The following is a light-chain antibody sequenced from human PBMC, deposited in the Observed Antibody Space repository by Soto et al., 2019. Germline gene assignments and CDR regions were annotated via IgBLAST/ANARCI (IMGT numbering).Light chain of an antibody. CDR2: GNS. CDR1: SSNIGAGYD. V-gene: IGLV1-40*01. CDR3: QSYDSSLSGVV. J-gene: IGLJ2*01. Sequence: QSVLPQPPSVSGAPGQRVTLSCTGSSSNIGAGYDVHWYQQLPGTAPKLLIYGNSNRPSGVPDRFSGSKSGTSASLAITGLQAEDEADYYCQSYDSSLSGVVFGGGTKLTVL.